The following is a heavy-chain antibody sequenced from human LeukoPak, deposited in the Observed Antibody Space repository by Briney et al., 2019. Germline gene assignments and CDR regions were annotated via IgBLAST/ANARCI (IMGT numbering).Heavy chain of an antibody. Sequence: SETLSLTCTVSGGSIGSYFWSWIRQPPGRGLEWIGYIYYSGSTNYNPSLKSRVTISVDTSKNQFSLKLSSVTAADTAVYYCARHKVQRGAFDIWGQGTMVTVSS. CDR3: ARHKVQRGAFDI. CDR1: GGSIGSYF. V-gene: IGHV4-59*08. CDR2: IYYSGST. J-gene: IGHJ3*02.